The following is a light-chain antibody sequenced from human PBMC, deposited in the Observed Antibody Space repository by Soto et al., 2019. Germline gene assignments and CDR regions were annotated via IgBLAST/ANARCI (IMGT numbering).Light chain of an antibody. Sequence: LTQPASVSGSPGQSIAISCTGTSSHVGGYNYVSWYQQHPGKAPKLMIFDVSNRPSGVSNRFSGSKSGNPASLTISGLQAEDGADYYCSSYTSSSTLYVFGTGTKVTVL. V-gene: IGLV2-14*01. CDR3: SSYTSSSTLYV. J-gene: IGLJ1*01. CDR2: DVS. CDR1: SSHVGGYNY.